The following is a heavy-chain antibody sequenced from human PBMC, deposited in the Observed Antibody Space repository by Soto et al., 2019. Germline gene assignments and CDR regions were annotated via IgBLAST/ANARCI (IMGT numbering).Heavy chain of an antibody. V-gene: IGHV1-3*05. J-gene: IGHJ4*02. CDR3: ARSSGYYVIDIY. Sequence: QVQLVQSGAEEKKPGASVKISCKASGYTFTSYAMHWVRQAPGQRLEWMGWINAGNGNTKYSQKFQGRVSITRDTSASTAYMELSSLRSEDTAVYYCARSSGYYVIDIYWGQGTLVTVSS. CDR1: GYTFTSYA. D-gene: IGHD3-22*01. CDR2: INAGNGNT.